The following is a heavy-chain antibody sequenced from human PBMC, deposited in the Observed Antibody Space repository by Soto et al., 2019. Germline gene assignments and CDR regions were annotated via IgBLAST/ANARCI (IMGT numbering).Heavy chain of an antibody. CDR1: GFTFSSYE. CDR2: ISSIGSTI. J-gene: IGHJ4*02. CDR3: ARWDVGY. Sequence: GGSLSLSCAASGFTFSSYEMNWVRQAPGKGLEWVSYISSIGSTIYYSDSLKGRSTIPRDTPKNSLFLKMNSLRAEDTAVYYCARWDVGYGGRGPRVTVSS. D-gene: IGHD1-26*01. V-gene: IGHV3-48*03.